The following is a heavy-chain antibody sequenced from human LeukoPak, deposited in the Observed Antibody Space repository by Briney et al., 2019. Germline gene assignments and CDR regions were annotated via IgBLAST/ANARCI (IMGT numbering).Heavy chain of an antibody. CDR2: IGTAGDT. V-gene: IGHV3-13*04. D-gene: IGHD7-27*01. Sequence: GGSMRLSCAASGLTFKSYEMHWVRQATGKGLEWVSAIGTAGDTYYPGSVKGRFTISRENAKHSLYLQMNSLRAGDTAVYYCARLYWGAFDIWGQGKMVTVSS. CDR3: ARLYWGAFDI. J-gene: IGHJ3*02. CDR1: GLTFKSYE.